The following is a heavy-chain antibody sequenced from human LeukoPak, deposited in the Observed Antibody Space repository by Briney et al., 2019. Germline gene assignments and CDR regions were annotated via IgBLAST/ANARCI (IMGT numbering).Heavy chain of an antibody. CDR2: INSDESTT. J-gene: IGHJ4*02. D-gene: IGHD3-3*01. V-gene: IGHV3-74*01. CDR1: GFTFRRYW. Sequence: PGGSLRLFCAASGFTFRRYWMHWVRQAPGKGVVWGSRINSDESTTFYADSVKGRFTISRDNAKNTLYLQMNSLRAEDTAVYYCARGSGYPVFDYWGQGTLVTVSS. CDR3: ARGSGYPVFDY.